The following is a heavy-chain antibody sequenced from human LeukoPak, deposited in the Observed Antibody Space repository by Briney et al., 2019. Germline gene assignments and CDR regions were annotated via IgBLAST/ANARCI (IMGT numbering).Heavy chain of an antibody. CDR1: GGSISSYY. Sequence: PSETLSLTCTVSGGSISSYYWSWIRQPPGKGLEWIGYIYYSGSTNYSPSLKSRVTISVDTSKNQFSLKLSSVTAADTAVYYCARGGYCSSTSCYYSSSWYGGNHDAFDIWGQGTMVTVSS. CDR2: IYYSGST. V-gene: IGHV4-59*01. D-gene: IGHD2-2*03. J-gene: IGHJ3*02. CDR3: ARGGYCSSTSCYYSSSWYGGNHDAFDI.